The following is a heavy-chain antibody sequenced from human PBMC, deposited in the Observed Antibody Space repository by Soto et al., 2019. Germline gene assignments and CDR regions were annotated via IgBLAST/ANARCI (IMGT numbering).Heavy chain of an antibody. CDR3: AIRIFWVGY. J-gene: IGHJ4*02. D-gene: IGHD3-9*01. CDR1: GFTFSAYA. Sequence: GGSLRLSCAASGFTFSAYAMSWVRQAPGKGLEWVSAISGTSPSTYYADSVQGRFTISRDSSRKTLFFQMNTLRAEDTAVYFCAIRIFWVGYGGQGTQVTVSS. V-gene: IGHV3-23*01. CDR2: ISGTSPST.